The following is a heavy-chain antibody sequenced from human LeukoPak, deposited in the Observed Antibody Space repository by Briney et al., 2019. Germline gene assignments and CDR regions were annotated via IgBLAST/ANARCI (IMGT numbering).Heavy chain of an antibody. V-gene: IGHV1-69*04. J-gene: IGHJ4*02. Sequence: ASVKVSCKASGGTFSSYAISWVRQARGQGLECMGRIIPILGIANYAQKFQGRVTITADKSTSTAYMELSSLRSEDTAVYYCARAEKIAVAGMGYYFDYWGQGTLVTVSS. D-gene: IGHD6-19*01. CDR1: GGTFSSYA. CDR3: ARAEKIAVAGMGYYFDY. CDR2: IIPILGIA.